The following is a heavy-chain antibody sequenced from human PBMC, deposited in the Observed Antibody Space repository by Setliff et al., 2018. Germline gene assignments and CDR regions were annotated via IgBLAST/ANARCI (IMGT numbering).Heavy chain of an antibody. CDR2: INTYTGNP. CDR3: ARGDFWVVGGAFDI. J-gene: IGHJ3*02. D-gene: IGHD3-3*01. V-gene: IGHV7-4-1*02. Sequence: ASVKVSCKASGYTFTTYTMNWVRRAPGQGLEWMGWINTYTGNPTYSQGFTGRFVFSLDTSVSTAYLQISSLKAEDTAVYYCARGDFWVVGGAFDIWGQGTMVTISS. CDR1: GYTFTTYT.